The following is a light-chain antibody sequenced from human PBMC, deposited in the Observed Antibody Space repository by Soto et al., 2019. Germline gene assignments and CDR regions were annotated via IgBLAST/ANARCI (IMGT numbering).Light chain of an antibody. J-gene: IGKJ1*01. V-gene: IGKV3-20*01. CDR2: GAL. CDR1: QSVSSSY. CDR3: QQYGSSPWT. Sequence: EIVLTQSPGTLSLSPGERATLSCRASQSVSSSYLAWYQQKPGQAPRLLIYGALSRATGIPDRFSGSGSGXXXXXXXXXXEPXDFAVYYCQQYGSSPWTFGQGTKVEIK.